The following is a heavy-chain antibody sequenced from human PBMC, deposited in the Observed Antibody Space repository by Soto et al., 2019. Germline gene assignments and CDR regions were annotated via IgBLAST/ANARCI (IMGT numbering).Heavy chain of an antibody. V-gene: IGHV3-49*04. J-gene: IGHJ5*02. Sequence: GSLRLSCTASGFTFGDYAMSWVRQAPGKGLEWVGFIRSKAYGGTTEYAASVKGRFTISRDDSKSIAYLQMNSLKTEDTAVYYCLTTVTFPTRFDPWGQGTLVTVSS. CDR2: IRSKAYGGTT. CDR3: LTTVTFPTRFDP. CDR1: GFTFGDYA. D-gene: IGHD4-4*01.